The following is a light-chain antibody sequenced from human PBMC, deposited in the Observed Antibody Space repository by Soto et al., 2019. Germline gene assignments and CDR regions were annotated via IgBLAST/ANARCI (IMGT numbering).Light chain of an antibody. CDR1: SGHRTYA. V-gene: IGLV4-69*01. CDR3: QTWGPGIVV. CDR2: INSDGSH. J-gene: IGLJ2*01. Sequence: QPVLTQSPSVSASRGASVNLTCTLSSGHRTYAIAWHQVQSGKGPRFLITINSDGSHNRGDGVPARFSGASFGAERFLIISSLQSDDETDYYCQTWGPGIVVFGGGTKLTVL.